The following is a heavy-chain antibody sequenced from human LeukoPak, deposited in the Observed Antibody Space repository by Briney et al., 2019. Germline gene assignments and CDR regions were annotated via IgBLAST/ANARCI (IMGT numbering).Heavy chain of an antibody. Sequence: PGGSLRLSCAASGFTFSSYAMHWVRQAPGKGLEWVAVISYDGSNKYYADSVKGRFTISRDNSKNTLYLQMNSLRAEDTAVYYCARDAYGSSTSCPHNYSYMDVWGKGTTVTVSS. CDR2: ISYDGSNK. D-gene: IGHD2-2*01. CDR1: GFTFSSYA. V-gene: IGHV3-30-3*01. CDR3: ARDAYGSSTSCPHNYSYMDV. J-gene: IGHJ6*03.